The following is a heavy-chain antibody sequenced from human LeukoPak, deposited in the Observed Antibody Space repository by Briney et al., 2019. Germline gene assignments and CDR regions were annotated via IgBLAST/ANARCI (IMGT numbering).Heavy chain of an antibody. Sequence: GGSLRLSCAASGFTFSSDAMSWVRQAPGKGLEWVSAISGSGGSTYYADSVKGRFTISRDNSKNTLYLQMSSLRAEDTAVYYCAKGPWFGEPLFGPVDYWGQGTLVTVSS. V-gene: IGHV3-23*01. J-gene: IGHJ4*02. CDR3: AKGPWFGEPLFGPVDY. CDR1: GFTFSSDA. D-gene: IGHD3-10*01. CDR2: ISGSGGST.